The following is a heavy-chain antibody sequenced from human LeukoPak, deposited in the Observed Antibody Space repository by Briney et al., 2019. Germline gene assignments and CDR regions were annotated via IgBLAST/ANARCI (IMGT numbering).Heavy chain of an antibody. J-gene: IGHJ4*02. CDR1: GYTFSDYY. CDR3: ARELAVGTGCSSSWYSSGLDY. D-gene: IGHD6-13*01. V-gene: IGHV1-2*02. Sequence: ASVKVSCKASGYTFSDYYMHWVRQAPGQGLEWMGWMNPNSGGTNYAQKFQGRVTMTRDTSINTAYMELSRLRSDDTAVYYCARELAVGTGCSSSWYSSGLDYWGQGTLVTVSS. CDR2: MNPNSGGT.